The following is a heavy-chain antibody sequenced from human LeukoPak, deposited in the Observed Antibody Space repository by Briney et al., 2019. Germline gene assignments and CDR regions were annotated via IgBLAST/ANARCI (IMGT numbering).Heavy chain of an antibody. J-gene: IGHJ4*02. CDR2: INPNSGGT. CDR1: GYTFTGYY. D-gene: IGHD3-10*01. V-gene: IGHV1-2*02. CDR3: ARDWWFRESEDFDY. Sequence: ASVKVSCKASGYTFTGYYMHWVRQAPGQGLEWMGWINPNSGGTNYAQKFQGRVTMTRDTSISTAYMELSRLRSDDTAVYYCARDWWFRESEDFDYWGQGTLVTVSS.